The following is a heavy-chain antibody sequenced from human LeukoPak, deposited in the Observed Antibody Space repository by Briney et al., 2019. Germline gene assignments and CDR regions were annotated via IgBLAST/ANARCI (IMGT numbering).Heavy chain of an antibody. J-gene: IGHJ6*03. V-gene: IGHV4-61*02. CDR2: ISSSGST. D-gene: IGHD3-3*01. CDR1: GDSISSGDYY. Sequence: SETLSLTCTVSGDSISSGDYYWSWIRQPAGKGLEWIGRISSSGSTNYNPSLKSRVTISVDTSKNQFSLKLSSVTAADTAVYYCARSHYYDFWSGYFRDYYYYMDVWGKGTTVTVSS. CDR3: ARSHYYDFWSGYFRDYYYYMDV.